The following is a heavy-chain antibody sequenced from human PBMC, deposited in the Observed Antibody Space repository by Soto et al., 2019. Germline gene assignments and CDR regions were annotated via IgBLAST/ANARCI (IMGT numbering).Heavy chain of an antibody. D-gene: IGHD3-10*01. CDR1: GFTVSSNY. CDR3: ARETGGSSGAFDI. V-gene: IGHV3-53*01. Sequence: GGSLRLSCAASGFTVSSNYMSWVRQAPGKGLEWVSVIYSGGSTCYADSVKGRFTISRDNSKNTLYLQMNSLRAEDTAVYYCARETGGSSGAFDIWGQGTMVTVSS. CDR2: IYSGGST. J-gene: IGHJ3*02.